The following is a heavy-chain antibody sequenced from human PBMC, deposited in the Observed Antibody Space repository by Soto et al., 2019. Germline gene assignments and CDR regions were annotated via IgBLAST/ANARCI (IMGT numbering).Heavy chain of an antibody. Sequence: QVQLVESGGGVVQPGRSLRLSCAASGFTFSSYGMHWVRQAPGKGLEWVAVIWYDGSNKYYADSVKGRFTISRDNSKNTLYLQMNSLRAEDTAVYYCARANKGGYCSGGSCYSYYYYYGMDVWGQGTTVTVSS. D-gene: IGHD2-15*01. V-gene: IGHV3-33*01. CDR3: ARANKGGYCSGGSCYSYYYYYGMDV. J-gene: IGHJ6*02. CDR1: GFTFSSYG. CDR2: IWYDGSNK.